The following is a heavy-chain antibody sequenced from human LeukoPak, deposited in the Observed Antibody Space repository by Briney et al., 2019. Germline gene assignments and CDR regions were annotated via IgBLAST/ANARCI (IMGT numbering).Heavy chain of an antibody. D-gene: IGHD6-19*01. CDR1: GGSISGYY. V-gene: IGHV4-59*08. J-gene: IGHJ4*02. CDR2: THYSGST. Sequence: SETLSLTCSVSGGSISGYYWSWIRRPPGKGLEWIGYTHYSGSTNYNPSLKSRVTISVDTSKNQFSLKLSSVTAADTAVYYCASESVALAGIDYWGQGTLVTVSS. CDR3: ASESVALAGIDY.